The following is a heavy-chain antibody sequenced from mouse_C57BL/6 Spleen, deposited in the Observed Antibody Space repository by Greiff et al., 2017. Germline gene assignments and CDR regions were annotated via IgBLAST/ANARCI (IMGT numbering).Heavy chain of an antibody. J-gene: IGHJ4*01. CDR2: INYDGSST. V-gene: IGHV5-16*01. CDR1: GFTFSDYY. CDR3: AREGYDGNYVNYALDY. D-gene: IGHD2-1*01. Sequence: EVKLVESEGGLVQPGSSMKLSCTASGFTFSDYYMAWVRQVPEKGLEWVANINYDGSSTYYLDSLKSRFIISRDNATNILYLQLSSLKSEDTATYYCAREGYDGNYVNYALDYWGQGTSVTVSS.